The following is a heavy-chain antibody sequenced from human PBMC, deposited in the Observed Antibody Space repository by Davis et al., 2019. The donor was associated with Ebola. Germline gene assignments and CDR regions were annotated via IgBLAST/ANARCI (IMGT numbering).Heavy chain of an antibody. CDR1: GGSISSYY. D-gene: IGHD1-14*01. J-gene: IGHJ4*02. CDR3: ARGRDHAKSGVY. V-gene: IGHV4-59*12. CDR2: IYYSGST. Sequence: SETLSLTCPVSGGSISSYYWSWIRQPPGKGLEWIGYIYYSGSTNYNPSLKSRVTISVDTSKNQFSLKLSSVTAADTAVYYCARGRDHAKSGVYWGQGILVTVSS.